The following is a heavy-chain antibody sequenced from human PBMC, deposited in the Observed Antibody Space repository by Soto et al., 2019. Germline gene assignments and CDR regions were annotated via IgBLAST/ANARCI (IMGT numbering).Heavy chain of an antibody. CDR3: VKDGDIYIAGRRTPIYFDY. J-gene: IGHJ4*02. CDR2: ISSNGGST. V-gene: IGHV3-64D*06. Sequence: LRLSCSASGFTFSSYAMHWVRQAPGKGLEYVSAISSNGGSTYHADSVKGRFTISRDNSKNTLYLQMSRLRAEDTAVYYCVKDGDIYIAGRRTPIYFDYWGQGTLVTVSS. D-gene: IGHD6-6*01. CDR1: GFTFSSYA.